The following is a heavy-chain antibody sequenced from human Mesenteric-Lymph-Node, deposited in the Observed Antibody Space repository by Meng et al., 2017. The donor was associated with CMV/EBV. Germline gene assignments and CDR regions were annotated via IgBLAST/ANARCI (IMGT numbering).Heavy chain of an antibody. D-gene: IGHD3-3*01. CDR3: ARAFVFDFWSGYYNAHYGMDV. CDR1: GFTFSSYE. J-gene: IGHJ6*02. V-gene: IGHV3-48*03. CDR2: ISSSGSTI. Sequence: EGSLRLSCAASGFTFSSYEMNWVRQAPGKGLEWVSYISSSGSTIYYADSVKGRFTISRDNAKNSLYLQMNSLRAEDTAVYYCARAFVFDFWSGYYNAHYGMDVWGQGTTVTVSS.